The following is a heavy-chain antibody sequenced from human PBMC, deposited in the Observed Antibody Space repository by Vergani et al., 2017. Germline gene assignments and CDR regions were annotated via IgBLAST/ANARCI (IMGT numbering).Heavy chain of an antibody. CDR1: GFTFSSYA. J-gene: IGHJ4*02. Sequence: EVQLLESGGGLVQPGGSLRLSCAASGFTFSSYAMSWVRQAPGKGLEWVSAISGSGGSTYYADSVKGRFTISRDNAKNSLYLQMNSLRAEDTAVYYCARSGRYSYGPFDYWGQGTLVTVSS. V-gene: IGHV3-23*01. D-gene: IGHD5-18*01. CDR3: ARSGRYSYGPFDY. CDR2: ISGSGGST.